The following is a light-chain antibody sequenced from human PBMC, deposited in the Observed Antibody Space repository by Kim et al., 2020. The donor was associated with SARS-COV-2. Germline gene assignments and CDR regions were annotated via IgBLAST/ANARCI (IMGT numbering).Light chain of an antibody. J-gene: IGLJ2*01. CDR3: SSYTSSSTVV. V-gene: IGLV2-14*03. CDR2: DVS. CDR1: SSDVGGYNF. Sequence: GQSITISCTGTSSDVGGYNFVSWYQHHPGKAPKLMIYDVSKRPSGVSNRFSGSKSGNTASLTISGLQAEDEADYYCSSYTSSSTVVFGGGTKVTVL.